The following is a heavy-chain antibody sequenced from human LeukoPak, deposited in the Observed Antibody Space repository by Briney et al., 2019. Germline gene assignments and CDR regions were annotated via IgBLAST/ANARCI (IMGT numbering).Heavy chain of an antibody. J-gene: IGHJ4*02. CDR1: GFTFSNAW. D-gene: IGHD5-12*01. CDR2: IKSKTDGGTK. Sequence: GVSLTLTCAASGFTFSNAWMSWVRQAPGKGLEWVGRIKSKTDGGTKDYAAPVNGRFTISRDDSKNTLYLQMNSLKTEDTAVYYGTAAGGYSGYDYVRGSYYFDYWGQGTLVTVSS. CDR3: TAAGGYSGYDYVRGSYYFDY. V-gene: IGHV3-15*01.